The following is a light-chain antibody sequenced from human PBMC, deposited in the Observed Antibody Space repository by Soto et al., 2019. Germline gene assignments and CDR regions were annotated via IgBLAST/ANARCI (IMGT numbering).Light chain of an antibody. CDR1: QSVNTNY. CDR2: GAS. Sequence: EVVLTQSPGTLSLSPGERATLSCRASQSVNTNYLAWYQQKSGQAPSLLIYGASSRATGIPDRFSGSGSGTDFNLTISRLEPEDVAVYFCQQYGSSPITFGQGTRLEIK. V-gene: IGKV3-20*01. CDR3: QQYGSSPIT. J-gene: IGKJ5*01.